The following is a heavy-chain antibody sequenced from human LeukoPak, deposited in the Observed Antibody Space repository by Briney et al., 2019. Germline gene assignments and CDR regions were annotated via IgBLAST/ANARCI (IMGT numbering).Heavy chain of an antibody. Sequence: GGSLILSCVASGFTFRTYAMNWVRQAPGAGLEWVSSISSATSYIYYADSVRGRFTISRDNAKNSLYLQMNGLRGEDTAVYYCASDYDSTSHWGQGTLVTVSS. D-gene: IGHD3-22*01. V-gene: IGHV3-21*01. CDR3: ASDYDSTSH. J-gene: IGHJ4*02. CDR1: GFTFRTYA. CDR2: ISSATSYI.